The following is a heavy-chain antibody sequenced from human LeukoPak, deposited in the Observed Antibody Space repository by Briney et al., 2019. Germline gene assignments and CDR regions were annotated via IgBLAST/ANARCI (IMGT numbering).Heavy chain of an antibody. CDR2: ISAYNCNT. CDR3: ARDGSRDSSGSFDY. CDR1: GYTFTSYG. V-gene: IGHV1-18*01. D-gene: IGHD3-22*01. J-gene: IGHJ4*02. Sequence: ASVKVSCKASGYTFTSYGISWVRQAPGQGLEWMGWISAYNCNTNYAQKLQGRVTMTTDTSTSTAYMELRSLRSDDTAVYYCARDGSRDSSGSFDYWGQGTLVTVSS.